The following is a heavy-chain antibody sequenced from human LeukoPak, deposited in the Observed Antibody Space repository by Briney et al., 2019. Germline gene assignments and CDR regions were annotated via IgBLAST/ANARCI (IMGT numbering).Heavy chain of an antibody. V-gene: IGHV1-2*02. J-gene: IGHJ4*02. CDR1: GYTFTGYY. D-gene: IGHD2-15*01. CDR3: AREWDCSGGICFPRGFDF. Sequence: ASVKVSCKASGYTFTGYYVHWVRQAPGQGLEWMGWISPNNGGTSYAHNFRDRVTMTTDTSINTAYMELSWLTSDGTAVYYCAREWDCSGGICFPRGFDFWGQGTLVTVSS. CDR2: ISPNNGGT.